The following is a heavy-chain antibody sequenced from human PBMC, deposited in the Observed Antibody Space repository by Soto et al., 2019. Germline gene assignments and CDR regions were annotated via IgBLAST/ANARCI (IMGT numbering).Heavy chain of an antibody. Sequence: QVQLQESGPGLVKPSETLSLTCSVSGGSISSYYWRWIRQPPGKGLEWIGYIYYSGGTNYNPSLKSRVSISVDTSKNQFLLKVSCVTAADTAVYYCAGGMPAIAPSPLGYWGQGTLVTLAS. CDR1: GGSISSYY. D-gene: IGHD2-2*01. J-gene: IGHJ4*02. V-gene: IGHV4-59*01. CDR2: IYYSGGT. CDR3: AGGMPAIAPSPLGY.